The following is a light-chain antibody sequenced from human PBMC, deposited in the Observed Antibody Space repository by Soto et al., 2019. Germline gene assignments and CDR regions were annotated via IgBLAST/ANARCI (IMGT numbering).Light chain of an antibody. CDR2: DAS. V-gene: IGKV3-20*01. CDR1: QRVYSSY. Sequence: IMLTQSPGTLSLSPGERVTLSCRASQRVYSSYLAWYQQKPGQAPSLLIYDASRRAIGIPDRFSGSGSGTDFTLTISRLEPEDFAVYYCQQYACSRTFGQGTKVDI. J-gene: IGKJ1*01. CDR3: QQYACSRT.